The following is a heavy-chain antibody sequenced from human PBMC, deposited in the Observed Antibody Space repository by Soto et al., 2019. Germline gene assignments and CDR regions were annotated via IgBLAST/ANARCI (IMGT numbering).Heavy chain of an antibody. Sequence: PPETLSLTCTVSGAPITIIDWSWIRQAPGKGLEWIGYIYYSGSTTYNPSLKSRVTMSADTSKEQFSLKLISATAADTAVDYCARDARGPYDHWGPGILVTVSS. CDR2: IYYSGST. J-gene: IGHJ4*01. CDR3: ARDARGPYDH. D-gene: IGHD2-15*01. CDR1: GAPITIID. V-gene: IGHV4-59*01.